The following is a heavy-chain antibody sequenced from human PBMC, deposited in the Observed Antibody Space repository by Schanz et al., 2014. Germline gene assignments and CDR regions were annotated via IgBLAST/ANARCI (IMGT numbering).Heavy chain of an antibody. CDR1: GYTFTIYA. CDR3: ARDLTFAVGYENIPHFDY. V-gene: IGHV7-4-1*02. D-gene: IGHD5-12*01. CDR2: INTNTGHP. J-gene: IGHJ4*02. Sequence: QVQLVQSGSELKKPGASVKISCKTSGYTFTIYATNWVRQAPGQGLEWMGWINTNTGHPTYAQGFRGRFVFSMDTSVSTAYLQISSLKTADTAVYYCARDLTFAVGYENIPHFDYWGQGTLVTVSS.